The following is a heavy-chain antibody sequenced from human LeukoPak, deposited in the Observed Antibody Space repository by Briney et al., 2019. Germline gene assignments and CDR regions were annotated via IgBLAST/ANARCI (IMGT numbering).Heavy chain of an antibody. J-gene: IGHJ4*02. V-gene: IGHV3-23*01. CDR3: AKSAGPYDYGTEGGHFDY. CDR1: GFTFDSYA. Sequence: SGGSLRLSCVASGFTFDSYAMSWVRQAPGKGLDWVSAISGSGGSTYYADSVKGRFTISRDNSKNTLYLQMNSLRAEDTAVYYCAKSAGPYDYGTEGGHFDYWGQGTLVTVSS. CDR2: ISGSGGST. D-gene: IGHD4-17*01.